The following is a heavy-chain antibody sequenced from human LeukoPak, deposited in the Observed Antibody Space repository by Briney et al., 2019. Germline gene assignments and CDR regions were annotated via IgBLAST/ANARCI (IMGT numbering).Heavy chain of an antibody. J-gene: IGHJ4*02. CDR1: VGSVSTNTCY. Sequence: PSETLSLTCTVSVGSVSTNTCYWVWIRQPPGKGLEWIGSILFSGNTYYNPSLMRRVTISVDTSKNQFSLKLSSVAAADTAVYYCARFWGVKDYFDYWGQGTLVTVSS. CDR3: ARFWGVKDYFDY. V-gene: IGHV4-39*01. CDR2: ILFSGNT. D-gene: IGHD7-27*01.